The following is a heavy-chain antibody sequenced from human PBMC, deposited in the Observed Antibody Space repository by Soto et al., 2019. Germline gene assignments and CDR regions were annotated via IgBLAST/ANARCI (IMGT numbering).Heavy chain of an antibody. CDR2: ISSSSSTI. V-gene: IGHV3-48*02. CDR1: GFTFSSYS. J-gene: IGHJ4*02. D-gene: IGHD2-21*02. CDR3: ARVRAYCGGDCSYFDY. Sequence: GGSLRLSCAASGFTFSSYSMNWFRQSPGKGLEWVSYISSSSSTIYYADSVKGRFTISRDNAKNSLYLQMNSLRDEDTAVYYCARVRAYCGGDCSYFDYWGQGTLVTVSS.